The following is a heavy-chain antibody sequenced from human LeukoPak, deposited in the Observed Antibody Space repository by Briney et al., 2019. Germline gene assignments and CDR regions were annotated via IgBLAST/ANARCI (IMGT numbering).Heavy chain of an antibody. V-gene: IGHV3-23*01. CDR1: GFTFSSYG. J-gene: IGHJ4*02. CDR3: AKCQDSIAVAATIDY. Sequence: GGSLRLSCAASGFTFSSYGMSWVRQAPGKGLEWVSAISGSGGSTYYADSVKGRFTISRDNSKNTLYLQMNSLRAEDTAVYYCAKCQDSIAVAATIDYWGQGTLVTVSS. D-gene: IGHD6-19*01. CDR2: ISGSGGST.